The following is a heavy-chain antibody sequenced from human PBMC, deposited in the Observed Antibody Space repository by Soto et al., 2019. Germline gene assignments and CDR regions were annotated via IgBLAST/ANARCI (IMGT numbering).Heavy chain of an antibody. Sequence: GGSLRLSCAASGFSFSRYTMNWVRQAPGKGLEWVSTISSSSSYIYYADSVKGRFTISRDNSKNTLYLQMNSLRAEDTAVYYCAASALAYCGGDCYSFDYWGQGTLVTVSS. D-gene: IGHD2-21*02. J-gene: IGHJ4*02. V-gene: IGHV3-21*01. CDR3: AASALAYCGGDCYSFDY. CDR1: GFSFSRYT. CDR2: ISSSSSYI.